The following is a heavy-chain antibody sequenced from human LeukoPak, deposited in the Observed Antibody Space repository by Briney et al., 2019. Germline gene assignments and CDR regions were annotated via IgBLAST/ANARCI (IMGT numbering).Heavy chain of an antibody. Sequence: GGSLRLSCAASGFTFSSYWRSWVRQAPGKGLEWVANIKQDGSEKYYVDSVKGRFTISRDNAKNSLYLQMNSMSAEETAVYSCARGGPYYYDSSGYWGQGPLVTVSS. J-gene: IGHJ4*02. CDR1: GFTFSSYW. CDR2: IKQDGSEK. CDR3: ARGGPYYYDSSGY. V-gene: IGHV3-7*01. D-gene: IGHD3-22*01.